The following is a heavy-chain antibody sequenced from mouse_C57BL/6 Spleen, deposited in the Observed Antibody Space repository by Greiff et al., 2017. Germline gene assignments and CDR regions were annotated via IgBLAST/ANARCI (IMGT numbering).Heavy chain of an antibody. J-gene: IGHJ2*01. CDR3: ARVGGRYCDY. V-gene: IGHV5-4*01. CDR1: GFTFSSYA. Sequence: EVQLVESGGGLVKPGGSLKLSCAASGFTFSSYAMSWVRQTPEKRLEWVATISDGGSYTYYPDNVKGRFTISRDNAKNNLYLQMSHLKSEDTAMYYCARVGGRYCDYWGQGTTLTVSS. CDR2: ISDGGSYT. D-gene: IGHD1-1*02.